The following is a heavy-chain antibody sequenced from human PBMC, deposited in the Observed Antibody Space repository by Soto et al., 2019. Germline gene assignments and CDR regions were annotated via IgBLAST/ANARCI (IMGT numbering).Heavy chain of an antibody. Sequence: QVQLVQCGAEVKKPGASVKVSCKASGYTFTSYGISWVRQAPGQGLEWMGWIIAYNGNTNYAQKLQGRVTMTTDTSTSTAYMELRSLRSDDTAVYYCARDSDDYGDYLAFDIWGQGTMVTVSS. J-gene: IGHJ3*02. D-gene: IGHD4-17*01. CDR2: IIAYNGNT. V-gene: IGHV1-18*01. CDR1: GYTFTSYG. CDR3: ARDSDDYGDYLAFDI.